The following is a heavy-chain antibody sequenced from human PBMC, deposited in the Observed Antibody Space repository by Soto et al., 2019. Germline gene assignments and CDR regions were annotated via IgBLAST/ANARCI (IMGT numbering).Heavy chain of an antibody. J-gene: IGHJ6*02. V-gene: IGHV3-43*01. CDR1: GFRFDDYN. D-gene: IGHD3-16*01. CDR3: PRETLSYGFALGV. CDR2: ISWNGANT. Sequence: PGGSLRLSCAASGFRFDDYNMHWVRQGPGKGLEWVSFISWNGANTFYADSVKGRFTISRDSSKKSVSLQINSLRSEDTALYYCPRETLSYGFALGVCGQGTTVPASS.